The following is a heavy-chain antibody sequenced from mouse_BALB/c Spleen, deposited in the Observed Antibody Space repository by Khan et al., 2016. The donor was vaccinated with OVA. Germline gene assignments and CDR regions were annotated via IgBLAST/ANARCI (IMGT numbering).Heavy chain of an antibody. CDR2: ISYSGRT. D-gene: IGHD1-1*01. Sequence: EVQLQESGPGLVKPSQSLSLTCTVTGYSITSDYAWNWIRQFPGNKLEWMGYISYSGRTSYNPSLKSRISITRDTSKNQFFLQLNSLTTKETATDYCARSGTITKEVATDFDYWGQGTTLTVSS. CDR1: GYSITSDYA. J-gene: IGHJ2*01. CDR3: ARSGTITKEVATDFDY. V-gene: IGHV3-2*02.